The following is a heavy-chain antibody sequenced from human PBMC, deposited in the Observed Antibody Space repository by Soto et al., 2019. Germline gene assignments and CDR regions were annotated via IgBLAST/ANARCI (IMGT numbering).Heavy chain of an antibody. V-gene: IGHV3-30*18. CDR1: RFIFSNYG. Sequence: PEGSLRLSCVASRFIFSNYGMHWARQAPGKGLEWVAIMSFDGSNKYYADSVKGRFTISRDNSKNTLYLQMNSLRAEDTAIYYCAKEDHSGTSYYFDYWGQGTLVTVSS. CDR2: MSFDGSNK. J-gene: IGHJ4*02. CDR3: AKEDHSGTSYYFDY. D-gene: IGHD3-10*01.